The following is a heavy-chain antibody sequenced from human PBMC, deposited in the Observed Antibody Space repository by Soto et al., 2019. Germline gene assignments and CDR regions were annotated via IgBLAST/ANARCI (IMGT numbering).Heavy chain of an antibody. CDR2: IYYSGST. CDR1: GGSTSSGDYY. CDR3: ASNIVVVPAAIY. V-gene: IGHV4-30-4*01. Sequence: SETLSLTCTVSGGSTSSGDYYWSWIRQPPGKGLEWIGYIYYSGSTYYNPSLKSRVTISVDTSENQFSLKLSSVTAADTAVYYCASNIVVVPAAIYWGQGTLVTVSS. D-gene: IGHD2-2*01. J-gene: IGHJ4*02.